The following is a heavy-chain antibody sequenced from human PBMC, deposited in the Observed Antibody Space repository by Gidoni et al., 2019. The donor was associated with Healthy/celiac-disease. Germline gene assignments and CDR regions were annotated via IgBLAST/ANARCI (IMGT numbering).Heavy chain of an antibody. D-gene: IGHD6-19*01. CDR1: GGSFSGYY. Sequence: QVQLQQWGAGLLKPSETLSLTCAVYGGSFSGYYWSWIHQPPGKGLEWIGEINHSGSTNYNPSLKSRVTISVDTSKNQFSRKLSSVTAADTAVYYCARLSKIAVAGTGEDYYYGMDVWGQGTTVTVSS. J-gene: IGHJ6*02. V-gene: IGHV4-34*01. CDR3: ARLSKIAVAGTGEDYYYGMDV. CDR2: INHSGST.